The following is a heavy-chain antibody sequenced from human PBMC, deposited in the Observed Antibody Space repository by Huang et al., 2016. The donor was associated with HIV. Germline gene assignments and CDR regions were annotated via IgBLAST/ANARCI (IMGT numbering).Heavy chain of an antibody. D-gene: IGHD6-25*01. CDR2: INHTGTV. CDR1: GASFTDHH. CDR3: AIGMRLRRFGEVNDAFDV. V-gene: IGHV4-34*01. J-gene: IGHJ3*01. Sequence: QVQLQQRGAGLLKPSETLFLTCAVYGASFTDHHWLGEINHTGTVNHNPSLSSRVTISLDTSQSQCSLRLTSVAAEDKAVYYCAIGMRLRRFGEVNDAFDVWGRGTMVTVYS.